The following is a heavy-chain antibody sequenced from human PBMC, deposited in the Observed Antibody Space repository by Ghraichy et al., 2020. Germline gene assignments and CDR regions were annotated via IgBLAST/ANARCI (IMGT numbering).Heavy chain of an antibody. CDR2: IYYSGST. CDR3: ARDTSSGSPSAYYGMDV. J-gene: IGHJ6*02. D-gene: IGHD6-19*01. CDR1: GGSISSSSYY. V-gene: IGHV4-39*07. Sequence: ESLNISCTVSGGSISSSSYYWGWIRQPPGKGLEWIGSIYYSGSTYYNPSLKSRVTISVDTSKNQFSLKLSSVTAADTAVYYCARDTSSGSPSAYYGMDVWGQGTMVTVSS.